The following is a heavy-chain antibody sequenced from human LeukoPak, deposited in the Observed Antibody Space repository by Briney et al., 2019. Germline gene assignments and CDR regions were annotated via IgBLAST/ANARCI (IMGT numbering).Heavy chain of an antibody. D-gene: IGHD3-22*01. CDR3: SYYDSSGYYKSFDY. CDR1: GGTFISYA. CDR2: IIPIFGTA. V-gene: IGHV1-69*13. J-gene: IGHJ4*02. Sequence: GASVKVSCKASGGTFISYAISWVRQAPGQGLEWMGGIIPIFGTANYAQKFQGRVTITADESTSTAYMELSSLRSEDTAVYYCSYYDSSGYYKSFDYWGQGTLVTVSS.